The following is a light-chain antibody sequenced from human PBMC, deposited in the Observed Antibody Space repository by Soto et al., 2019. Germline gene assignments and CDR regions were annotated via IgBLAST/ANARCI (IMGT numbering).Light chain of an antibody. CDR1: SSDVGGYNY. J-gene: IGLJ1*01. CDR3: SSYRRSSTLV. V-gene: IGLV2-14*01. CDR2: EVS. Sequence: QSALTQPASVSGSPGQSITISCTGTSSDVGGYNYVSWYQQHPGKAPKLMIYEVSNRPSGVSNRFSGSKSGNTASLTISGLQAEDEADYYSSSYRRSSTLVFGTGTKLTVL.